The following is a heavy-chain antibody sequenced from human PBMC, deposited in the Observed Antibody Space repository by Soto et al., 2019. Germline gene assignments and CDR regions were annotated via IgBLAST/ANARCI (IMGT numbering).Heavy chain of an antibody. D-gene: IGHD4-17*01. Sequence: ASVKVSCKASGGTFSSYAISWVREAPGQGLEWMGGIIPIFGTANYAQKFQGRVTITADKSTSTAYMELSSLRSEDTAVYYCATSSTVTTDYYGMDVWGQGTTVTVSS. V-gene: IGHV1-69*06. CDR3: ATSSTVTTDYYGMDV. CDR1: GGTFSSYA. J-gene: IGHJ6*02. CDR2: IIPIFGTA.